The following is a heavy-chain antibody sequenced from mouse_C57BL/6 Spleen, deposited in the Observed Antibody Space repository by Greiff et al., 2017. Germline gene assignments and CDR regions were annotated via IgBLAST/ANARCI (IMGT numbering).Heavy chain of an antibody. Sequence: VQLQQSGAELVKPGASVKISCKASGYAFSSYWMNWVKQRPGKGLEWIGQIYPGDGDTNYNGKFKGKATLTADKSSSTAYMQLSSLTSEDSAVYFCAKRGVYYDYDGGYAMDYWGQGTSVTVS. V-gene: IGHV1-80*01. CDR2: IYPGDGDT. J-gene: IGHJ4*01. CDR1: GYAFSSYW. D-gene: IGHD2-4*01. CDR3: AKRGVYYDYDGGYAMDY.